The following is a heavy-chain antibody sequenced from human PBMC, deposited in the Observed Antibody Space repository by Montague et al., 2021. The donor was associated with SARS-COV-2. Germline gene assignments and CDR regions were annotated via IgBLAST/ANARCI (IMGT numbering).Heavy chain of an antibody. J-gene: IGHJ4*02. CDR2: MYETGNM. V-gene: IGHV4-61*05. CDR1: GGSISSSSHY. CDR3: ARNMAY. Sequence: SETLSLTCTVSGGSISSSSHYWSWIRQSPDKGLEWIGYMYETGNMIYNPSLRSRVSISADTSKSQFSLRLTSVTAADSARYYCARNMAYWGQGVLVTV. D-gene: IGHD2/OR15-2a*01.